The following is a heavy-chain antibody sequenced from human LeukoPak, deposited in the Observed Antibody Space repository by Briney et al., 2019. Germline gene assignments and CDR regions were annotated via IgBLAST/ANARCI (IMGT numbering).Heavy chain of an antibody. Sequence: TSETLSLTCAVYGGSFSGYYWSWIRQPPGKGLEWIGEINHSGSTNYNPSLKSRVTISVDTSKNQFSLKLSSVTAADTAVYYCARERPPLRYWGQGTLVTVSS. CDR1: GGSFSGYY. D-gene: IGHD1-1*01. J-gene: IGHJ4*02. V-gene: IGHV4-34*01. CDR2: INHSGST. CDR3: ARERPPLRY.